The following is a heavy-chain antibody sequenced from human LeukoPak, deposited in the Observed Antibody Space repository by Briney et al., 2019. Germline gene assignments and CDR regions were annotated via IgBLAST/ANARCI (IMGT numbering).Heavy chain of an antibody. CDR1: GGTFSSYA. CDR2: IIPIFGTA. Sequence: SVKVSCKASGGTFSSYAISWVRQAPGQGLEWMGGIIPIFGTANYAQKFQGRVTITADESTSTAYMELSSLRSEDTAVYYCAATTSITMVRGVITLPDYYYYYYMDVWGKGTTVTISS. V-gene: IGHV1-69*13. D-gene: IGHD3-10*01. J-gene: IGHJ6*03. CDR3: AATTSITMVRGVITLPDYYYYYYMDV.